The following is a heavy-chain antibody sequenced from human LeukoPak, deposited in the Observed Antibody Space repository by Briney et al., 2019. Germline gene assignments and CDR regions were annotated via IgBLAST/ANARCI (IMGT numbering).Heavy chain of an antibody. V-gene: IGHV4-59*01. Sequence: PSETLSLTCTVSGGSISSYYWSWVRQPPGKGLEWIGYIYYSGSTNYNPSLKSRVTISVDTSKNQFSLKLSSVTAADTAVYYCARGKGYSYGYLYYYYGMDVWGQETTVTVSS. CDR1: GGSISSYY. CDR2: IYYSGST. J-gene: IGHJ6*02. D-gene: IGHD5-18*01. CDR3: ARGKGYSYGYLYYYYGMDV.